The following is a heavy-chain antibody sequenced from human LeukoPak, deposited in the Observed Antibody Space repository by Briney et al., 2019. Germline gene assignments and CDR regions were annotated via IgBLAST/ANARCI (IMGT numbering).Heavy chain of an antibody. CDR3: VRDLDWGAFDV. J-gene: IGHJ3*01. Sequence: GGSLRLSCAASEFHFSTHGMNWVRQAPGKGLEWVSGISPSGDITYYADSVMGRFTISRDNRKSTVSLQMNSLRAEGTALYYCVRDLDWGAFDVWGQGTMVTVSS. CDR2: ISPSGDIT. CDR1: EFHFSTHG. D-gene: IGHD3/OR15-3a*01. V-gene: IGHV3-23*01.